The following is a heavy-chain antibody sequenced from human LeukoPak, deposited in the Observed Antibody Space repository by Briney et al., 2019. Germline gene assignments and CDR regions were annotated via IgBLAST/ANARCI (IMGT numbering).Heavy chain of an antibody. CDR2: IIPIFGTA. CDR1: GGTFSSYA. V-gene: IGHV1-69*06. CDR3: ASGRGYSAPTGN. Sequence: ASVKVSCKASGGTFSSYAISWVRQAPGQGLEWMGGIIPIFGTANYAQKFQGRVTITADKSTSTAYMELSSLRSEDTAVYYCASGRGYSAPTGNWGQGTLVTVSS. J-gene: IGHJ4*02. D-gene: IGHD5-12*01.